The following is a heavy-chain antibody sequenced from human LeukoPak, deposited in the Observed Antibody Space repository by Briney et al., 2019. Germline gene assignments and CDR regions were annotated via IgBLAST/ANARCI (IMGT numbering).Heavy chain of an antibody. CDR3: ARSDFYAFDY. CDR1: DGSISSSTYY. Sequence: PSETLSLTCTIPDGSISSSTYYWGWIRQPPGKGLEWIGSFYYSGSTYYNPSLKSRVTISVDTSQNHFSLKLSSVTAADTAVYYCARSDFYAFDYWGQGTLVTVSS. J-gene: IGHJ4*02. V-gene: IGHV4-39*02. CDR2: FYYSGST. D-gene: IGHD2/OR15-2a*01.